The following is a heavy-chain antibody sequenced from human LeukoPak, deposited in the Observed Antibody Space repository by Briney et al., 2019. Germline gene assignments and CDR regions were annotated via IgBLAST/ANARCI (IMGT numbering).Heavy chain of an antibody. V-gene: IGHV5-51*01. J-gene: IGHJ3*02. CDR2: IYPGDSDT. CDR1: GYSFTSYW. Sequence: PGESLKISCKGSGYSFTSYWIGWVRQMPGKGLEWMGIIYPGDSDTRYSPSFQGQVTISADKYIRTAYLQWSSLKASDTAMYYCARRRGYSYGYLGGIAFDIWGQGTMVTVSS. D-gene: IGHD5-18*01. CDR3: ARRRGYSYGYLGGIAFDI.